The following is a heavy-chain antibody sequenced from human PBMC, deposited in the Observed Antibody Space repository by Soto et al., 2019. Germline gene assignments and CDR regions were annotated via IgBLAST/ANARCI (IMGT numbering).Heavy chain of an antibody. CDR1: GYTFTSYG. V-gene: IGHV1-18*01. Sequence: RASVKVSCKASGYTFTSYGISWVRQAPGQGLEWMGWISAYNGNTNYAQKLQGRVTMTTDTSTSTAYMELRSLRSDDTAVYYCASEIGYSSGWYGGAFDIWGQGTMVTVSS. CDR2: ISAYNGNT. CDR3: ASEIGYSSGWYGGAFDI. J-gene: IGHJ3*02. D-gene: IGHD6-19*01.